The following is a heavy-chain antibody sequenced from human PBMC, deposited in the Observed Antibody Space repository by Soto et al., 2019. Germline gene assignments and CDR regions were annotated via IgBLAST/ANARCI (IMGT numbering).Heavy chain of an antibody. V-gene: IGHV3-21*04. CDR1: GFTFSSHS. Sequence: EVQVVESGGGLVKPGGCLRLSCAASGFTFSSHSMNWVRQAPGKGLEWVSTISSSSTYIYYADSVKGRFTISRDNAKNSLYLEMNSLRAGDTAVYYCAKVTGYYMDHWGQGPLVTVSS. CDR3: AKVTGYYMDH. D-gene: IGHD3-9*01. J-gene: IGHJ4*02. CDR2: ISSSSTYI.